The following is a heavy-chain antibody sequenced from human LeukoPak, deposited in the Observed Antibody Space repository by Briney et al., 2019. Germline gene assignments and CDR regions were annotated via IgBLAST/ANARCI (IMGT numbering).Heavy chain of an antibody. Sequence: GGSLRLSCAASGFTFSSYAMAWVRQTPGKGLEWISLIYPGDSTYYADSVRGRFTISTDKSKNTLYLQMNSLRAEDTAVYYCAKFTDYDSRFFDYWGQGTLVTVSS. V-gene: IGHV3-23*03. D-gene: IGHD4-17*01. J-gene: IGHJ4*02. CDR3: AKFTDYDSRFFDY. CDR1: GFTFSSYA. CDR2: IYPGDST.